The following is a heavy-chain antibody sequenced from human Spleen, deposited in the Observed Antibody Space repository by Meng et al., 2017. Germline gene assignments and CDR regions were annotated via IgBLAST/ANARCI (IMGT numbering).Heavy chain of an antibody. CDR2: IYPGDSDT. V-gene: IGHV5-51*01. Sequence: GGSLRLSCKGSGYSFTSYWIGWVRQMPGKGLEWMGVIYPGDSDTTYGPSFQGQVTISADKSISTAYLQWSSLKASDTAMYYCARQSVAMAIDYWGQGTLVTVSS. CDR3: ARQSVAMAIDY. D-gene: IGHD5-18*01. CDR1: GYSFTSYW. J-gene: IGHJ4*02.